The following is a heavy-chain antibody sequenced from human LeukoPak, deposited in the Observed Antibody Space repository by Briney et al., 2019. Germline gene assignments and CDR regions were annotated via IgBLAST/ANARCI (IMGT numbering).Heavy chain of an antibody. Sequence: PGGSLRLSCAASGFTFNSYAMIWVRQAPGKGLEWVSGISGSGGDTHYSDSVKGRFTISRDNSKNTLYLQMNSLRAEDTAVYYCARRAGAYSHPYDYWGQGTLVTVSS. V-gene: IGHV3-23*01. CDR1: GFTFNSYA. CDR3: ARRAGAYSHPYDY. D-gene: IGHD4/OR15-4a*01. CDR2: ISGSGGDT. J-gene: IGHJ4*02.